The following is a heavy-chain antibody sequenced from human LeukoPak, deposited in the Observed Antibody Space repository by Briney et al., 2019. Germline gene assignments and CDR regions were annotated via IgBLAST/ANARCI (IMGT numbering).Heavy chain of an antibody. CDR1: GYILIDYE. Sequence: ASVKVSCKASGYILIDYEINWVRQATGQGLEWMGWMNPKSGDTGYEQKFQGRVTITRDSSISTVYMELSSLRSEDTALYYCARGRYMDVWGKGTTVTVSS. CDR2: MNPKSGDT. J-gene: IGHJ6*03. V-gene: IGHV1-8*03. CDR3: ARGRYMDV.